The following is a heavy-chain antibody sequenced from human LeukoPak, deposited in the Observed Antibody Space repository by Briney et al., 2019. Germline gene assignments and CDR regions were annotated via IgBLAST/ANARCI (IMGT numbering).Heavy chain of an antibody. CDR1: GFTFSSFE. Sequence: GGSLRLSCAAPGFTFSSFEMNWVRQAPGKGLEWVSYISSGGSTRYYADSVKGRFTISRDSAKNSLYLQMNSLRAEDTAVYYCAREGGWTFDYWGQGTLVTVSS. J-gene: IGHJ4*02. CDR2: ISSGGSTR. D-gene: IGHD2-15*01. CDR3: AREGGWTFDY. V-gene: IGHV3-48*03.